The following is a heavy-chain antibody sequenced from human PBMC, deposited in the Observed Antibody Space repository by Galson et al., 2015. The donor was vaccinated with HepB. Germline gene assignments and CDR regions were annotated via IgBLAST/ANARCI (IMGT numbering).Heavy chain of an antibody. CDR2: ISYDGRNR. CDR3: AKEQRQWLVPAGDAFDI. D-gene: IGHD6-19*01. Sequence: GKGLEWVAVISYDGRNRHYPESVKGRFTISRDNSKNTLYLQMNSLRPEDTAVYYCAKEQRQWLVPAGDAFDIWGQGTMVTVSS. J-gene: IGHJ3*02. V-gene: IGHV3-30*18.